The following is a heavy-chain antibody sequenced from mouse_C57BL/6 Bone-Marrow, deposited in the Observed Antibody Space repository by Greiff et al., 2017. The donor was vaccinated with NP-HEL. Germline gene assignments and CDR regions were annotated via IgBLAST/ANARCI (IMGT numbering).Heavy chain of an antibody. J-gene: IGHJ1*03. CDR2: INPGSGGT. V-gene: IGHV1-54*01. CDR3: ARWGLDGYFDV. D-gene: IGHD3-3*01. Sequence: VNLVESGAELVRPGTSVKVSCKASGYAFTNYLIEWVKQRPGQGLEWIGVINPGSGGTNYNEKFKGKATLTADKSSSTAYMQLSSLTSEDSAVYFCARWGLDGYFDVWGTGTTVTVSS. CDR1: GYAFTNYL.